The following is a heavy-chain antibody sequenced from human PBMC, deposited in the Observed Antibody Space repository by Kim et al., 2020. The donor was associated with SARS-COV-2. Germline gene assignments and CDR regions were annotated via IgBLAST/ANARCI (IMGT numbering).Heavy chain of an antibody. Sequence: GGSLRLSCAASGCTFRDYWMHWVRQAPGKGLVWVSRLNPDGSWTNYADSVKGRFTISRDNAKNTLYLQINSLRAEDTAVYYCAKDTNFGKRALDHWGQGTPVTVSS. CDR3: AKDTNFGKRALDH. CDR2: LNPDGSWT. V-gene: IGHV3-74*01. CDR1: GCTFRDYW. D-gene: IGHD2-8*01. J-gene: IGHJ4*02.